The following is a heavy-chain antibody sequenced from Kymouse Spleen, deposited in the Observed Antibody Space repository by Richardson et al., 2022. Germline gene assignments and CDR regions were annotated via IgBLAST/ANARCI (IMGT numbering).Heavy chain of an antibody. V-gene: IGHV4-59*01. Sequence: QVQLQESGPGLVKPSETLSLTCTVSGGSISSYYWSWIRQPPGKGLEWIGYIYYSGSTNYNPSLKSRVTISVDTSKNQFSLKLSSVTAADTAVYYCARDSNYYYYYGMDVWGQGTTVTVSS. CDR3: ARDSNYYYYYGMDV. D-gene: IGHD4-11,IGHD4-11*01. CDR1: GGSISSYY. J-gene: IGHJ6*02. CDR2: IYYSGST.